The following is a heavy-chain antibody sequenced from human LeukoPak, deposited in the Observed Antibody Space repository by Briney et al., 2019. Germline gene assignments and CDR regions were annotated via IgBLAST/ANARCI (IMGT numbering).Heavy chain of an antibody. CDR1: GFSFSKDW. J-gene: IGHJ4*02. D-gene: IGHD2-2*01. V-gene: IGHV3-7*01. Sequence: GGSLRLSCAASGFSFSKDWMCWVRQAPGKGLEWVANINQDESKKYYVDSVKGRFTISRDNAKNSLYLQMSSLRAEDTAVYYCARDHAYRTDYWGQGTLVTVSS. CDR2: INQDESKK. CDR3: ARDHAYRTDY.